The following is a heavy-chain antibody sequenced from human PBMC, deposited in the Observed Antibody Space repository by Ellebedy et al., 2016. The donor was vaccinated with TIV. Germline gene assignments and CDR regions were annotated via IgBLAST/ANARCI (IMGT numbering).Heavy chain of an antibody. J-gene: IGHJ4*02. CDR2: ISPDSVNI. D-gene: IGHD3-3*01. V-gene: IGHV3-48*01. Sequence: GESLKISCAASGFTFGTYFMSWVRQDHGTGLEWLSYISPDSVNINYGDSVMGRFTISSDNGATSLYLQMNSLRAGEPAIYYCARACLGVACYFDHWGQGTLVTVSS. CDR3: ARACLGVACYFDH. CDR1: GFTFGTYF.